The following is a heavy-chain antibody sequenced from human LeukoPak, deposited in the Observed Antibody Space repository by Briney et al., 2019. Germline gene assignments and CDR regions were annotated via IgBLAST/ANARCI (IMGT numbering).Heavy chain of an antibody. CDR3: AKEIPVTIFGVVPRGAFDI. CDR1: GFTFSSYG. Sequence: GGSLRLSCAASGFTFSSYGMHWVRQAPGKGLEWVAFIRYDGSNKYYADSVKGRFTISRDNSKNTLYLQMNSLRAEDTAVYYCAKEIPVTIFGVVPRGAFDIWGQGTMVTVSS. J-gene: IGHJ3*02. V-gene: IGHV3-30*02. CDR2: IRYDGSNK. D-gene: IGHD3-3*01.